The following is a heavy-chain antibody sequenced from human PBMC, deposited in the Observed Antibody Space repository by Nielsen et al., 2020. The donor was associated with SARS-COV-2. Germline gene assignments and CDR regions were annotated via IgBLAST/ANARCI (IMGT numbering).Heavy chain of an antibody. CDR2: IYPADSDT. Sequence: GESLKISCKVSGYSFTDYWIGWVRQMPGKGLEWMGIIYPADSDTRYSPSFRGQVTISADKSISTAYLQWSSLKASDTAMYYCARATYCSSTNCYVGFDPWGQGTLVTVSS. V-gene: IGHV5-51*01. CDR3: ARATYCSSTNCYVGFDP. J-gene: IGHJ5*02. D-gene: IGHD2-2*01. CDR1: GYSFTDYW.